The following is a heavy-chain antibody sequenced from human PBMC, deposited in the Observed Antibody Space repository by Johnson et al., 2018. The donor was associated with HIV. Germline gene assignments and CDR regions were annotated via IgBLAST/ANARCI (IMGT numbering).Heavy chain of an antibody. CDR1: GFTVSSNY. CDR3: ASPWGRYSISSLDSFDI. V-gene: IGHV3-66*02. CDR2: LYSGGST. J-gene: IGHJ3*02. Sequence: VHLVESGGGVVQPGRSLRLSCAASGFTVSSNYLTWVRQAPGKGLEWVSILYSGGSTYYADSVKGRFSISRDNSKNTLYLQMNSLRAEDTAVYYCASPWGRYSISSLDSFDIWGQGTMVTVSS. D-gene: IGHD6-6*01.